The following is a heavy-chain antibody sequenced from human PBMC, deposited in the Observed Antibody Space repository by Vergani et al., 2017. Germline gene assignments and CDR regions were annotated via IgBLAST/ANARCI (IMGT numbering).Heavy chain of an antibody. CDR2: IQFDGSNQ. Sequence: QVQLVESGGGVVQRGGSLRLSCATSGFTLSNYDMQWIRQGPGKGLEFVAFIQFDGSNQYYADSVKGRFTLSRDFSKNTLYLQMNSLRAEDTAVYYCAKDGPSSGWYLRKDYYYGMDVWGQGTTVTVSS. D-gene: IGHD6-19*01. CDR1: GFTLSNYD. V-gene: IGHV3-30*02. CDR3: AKDGPSSGWYLRKDYYYGMDV. J-gene: IGHJ6*02.